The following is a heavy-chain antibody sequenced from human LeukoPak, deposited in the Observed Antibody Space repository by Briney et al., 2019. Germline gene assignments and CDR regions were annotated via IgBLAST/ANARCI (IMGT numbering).Heavy chain of an antibody. J-gene: IGHJ4*02. Sequence: PGGSLRLSCAASGFTFSSYWMSWVRQAPGKGPEWVAKIKQDGSEKYYVDSVKGRFTISRDNAKNSPYLQMNSLRAEDTAVYYCATSNWNIYDNWGQGTLVTVSS. V-gene: IGHV3-7*01. CDR1: GFTFSSYW. CDR3: ATSNWNIYDN. CDR2: IKQDGSEK. D-gene: IGHD1/OR15-1a*01.